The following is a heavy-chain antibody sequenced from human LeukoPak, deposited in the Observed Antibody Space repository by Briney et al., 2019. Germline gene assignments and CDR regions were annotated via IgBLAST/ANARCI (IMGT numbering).Heavy chain of an antibody. D-gene: IGHD1-26*01. Sequence: HTGTSLRLSCAASGFTFRSHGMHWVRQAPGKGLEWVAFIWYDGSNKYYTGSVKGRFTISRDNSKNTLYLQMNSLRAEDTAVYYCAGDRATSYFDYWGQGALVTISS. V-gene: IGHV3-33*01. CDR1: GFTFRSHG. CDR3: AGDRATSYFDY. J-gene: IGHJ4*02. CDR2: IWYDGSNK.